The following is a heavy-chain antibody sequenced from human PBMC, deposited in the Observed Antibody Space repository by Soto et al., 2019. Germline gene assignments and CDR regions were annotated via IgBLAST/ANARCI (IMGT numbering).Heavy chain of an antibody. CDR3: GRVRAAAVVPFDF. D-gene: IGHD2-2*01. V-gene: IGHV1-18*01. CDR1: GYTFADSG. J-gene: IGHJ4*01. Sequence: QVQLVQSGGEVKKPGASVKVSCKATGYTFADSGISWVRQAPGQGIEWLGWSSAYNGDTEYAQKFQGRVTMTTDTSTGTAYMELRSLTSDDTAVYYCGRVRAAAVVPFDFWGHGPLVPVS. CDR2: SSAYNGDT.